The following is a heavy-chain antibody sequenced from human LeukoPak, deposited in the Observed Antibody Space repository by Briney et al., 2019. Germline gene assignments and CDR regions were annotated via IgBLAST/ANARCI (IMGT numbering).Heavy chain of an antibody. CDR3: ARELPQLQLEESGAFDI. V-gene: IGHV4-59*01. J-gene: IGHJ3*02. CDR1: GGSISSYY. D-gene: IGHD5-24*01. Sequence: SETLSLTCTVSGGSISSYYWSWIRQPPGKGLEWIGYIYYSGSTSYNPSLKSRVTISVDTSKNQFSLKLSSVTAADTAVYYCARELPQLQLEESGAFDIWGQGTMVTVSS. CDR2: IYYSGST.